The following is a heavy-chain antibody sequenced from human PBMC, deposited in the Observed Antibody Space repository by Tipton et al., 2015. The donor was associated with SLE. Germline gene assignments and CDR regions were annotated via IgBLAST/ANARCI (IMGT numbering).Heavy chain of an antibody. CDR2: IYSSGDR. Sequence: TLSLTCTVSGGSISFDYWGWIRQSAGRGLEWIGRIYSSGDRDYNPSLRSRVTMSIDASKNQFSLRLISVTAADTAMYFCAREVDTMDDSDAFDIWGQGTMVTVSS. V-gene: IGHV4-4*07. J-gene: IGHJ3*02. CDR3: AREVDTMDDSDAFDI. D-gene: IGHD3-10*01. CDR1: GGSISFDY.